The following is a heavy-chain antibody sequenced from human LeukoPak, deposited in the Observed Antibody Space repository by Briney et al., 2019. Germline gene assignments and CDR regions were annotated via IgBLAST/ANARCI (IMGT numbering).Heavy chain of an antibody. J-gene: IGHJ6*02. CDR3: ARSGPPRGSGYLSYNYYYGMDV. V-gene: IGHV4-34*01. CDR1: GGSFSGYY. D-gene: IGHD3-22*01. CDR2: INHSGST. Sequence: PSETLSLTCAVYGGSFSGYYWSWIRQPPGKGLEWIGEINHSGSTNYNPSLKSRVTISVDTSKNQFSLKLSSVTAADTAVYYCARSGPPRGSGYLSYNYYYGMDVWGQGTTVTVSS.